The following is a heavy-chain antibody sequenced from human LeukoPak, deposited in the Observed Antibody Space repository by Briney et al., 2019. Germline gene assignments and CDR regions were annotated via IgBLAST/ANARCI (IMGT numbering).Heavy chain of an antibody. J-gene: IGHJ4*02. CDR3: AKDKEWLDQYYFDY. D-gene: IGHD6-19*01. CDR1: GFTFDDYA. Sequence: GGSLRLSCAASGFTFDDYAMHWVRQAPGKGLEWVSGISWNSGSMGYADSVKGRFTISRDNAKNSLYLQMNSLRAEDTALYYCAKDKEWLDQYYFDYWGQGTLVTVSS. V-gene: IGHV3-9*01. CDR2: ISWNSGSM.